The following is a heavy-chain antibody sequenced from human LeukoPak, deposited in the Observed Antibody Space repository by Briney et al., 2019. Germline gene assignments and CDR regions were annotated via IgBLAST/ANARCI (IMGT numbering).Heavy chain of an antibody. J-gene: IGHJ5*02. Sequence: GGSLRLSCAASGFTFSDYYMSWIRQAPGKGLEWVSYISSSSIYTKYADSVKGRFTISRDNAKNSLYLQMHSLRAEDTAVYYCARGEFTISNNWFDPWGQGTLVTVSS. CDR2: ISSSSIYT. CDR3: ARGEFTISNNWFDP. D-gene: IGHD3-9*01. V-gene: IGHV3-11*03. CDR1: GFTFSDYY.